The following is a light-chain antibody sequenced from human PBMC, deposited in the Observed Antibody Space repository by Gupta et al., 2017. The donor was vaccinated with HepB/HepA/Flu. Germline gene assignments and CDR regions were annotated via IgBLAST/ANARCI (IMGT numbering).Light chain of an antibody. J-gene: IGLJ2*01. CDR2: DNN. Sequence: QSVFTPPPSVSAAPGQKVTISCSASNSNIGNNYVSWYQQLPGTAPKLLIYDNNKRPSGIPDRFSGSKSGTSATLGITGLQTGDEADYYCGTWDSRLSVVVFGGGTKLTVL. V-gene: IGLV1-51*01. CDR3: GTWDSRLSVVV. CDR1: NSNIGNNY.